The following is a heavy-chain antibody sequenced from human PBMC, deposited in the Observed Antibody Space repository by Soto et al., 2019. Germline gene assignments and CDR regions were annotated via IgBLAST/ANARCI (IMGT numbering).Heavy chain of an antibody. CDR2: ISGSGGST. CDR3: AKHSWLEEDYFDY. CDR1: GFTFSSYA. J-gene: IGHJ4*02. D-gene: IGHD6-19*01. V-gene: IGHV3-23*01. Sequence: PGGSLRLSCAASGFTFSSYAMNWVRQAPGKGLEWVSTISGSGGSTYYADSVKGRFTISRDNSKNTLYLQMNSLRAEDTAVYYCAKHSWLEEDYFDYWGQGTLVTVSS.